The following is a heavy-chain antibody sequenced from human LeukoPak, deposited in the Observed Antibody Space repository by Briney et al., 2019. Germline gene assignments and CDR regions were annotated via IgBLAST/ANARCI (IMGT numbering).Heavy chain of an antibody. CDR1: GFTFDNYG. V-gene: IGHV3-20*04. Sequence: GGSPRLSCAASGFTFDNYGMNWVSQAPGKGLEWVSAINWNGVSTNYADSVKGRFTISRDNAKTSLYLQMSSLRAEDTALYYCARDKALVAGAFDIWGQGTMVTVSS. CDR2: INWNGVST. CDR3: ARDKALVAGAFDI. D-gene: IGHD2-15*01. J-gene: IGHJ3*02.